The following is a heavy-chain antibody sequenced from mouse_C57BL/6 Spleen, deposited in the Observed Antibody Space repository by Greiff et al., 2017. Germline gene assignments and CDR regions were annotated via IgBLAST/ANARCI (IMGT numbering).Heavy chain of an antibody. V-gene: IGHV1-80*01. CDR1: GYAFSSYW. D-gene: IGHD1-1*01. CDR3: ARQGYYGSRAPFDY. Sequence: VKLQESGAELVKPGASVKISCKASGYAFSSYWMNWVKQRPGKGLEWIGQIYPGDGDTNYNGKFKGKATLTADKSSSTAYMQLSSLTSEDSAVYFCARQGYYGSRAPFDYWGQGTTLTVSS. J-gene: IGHJ2*01. CDR2: IYPGDGDT.